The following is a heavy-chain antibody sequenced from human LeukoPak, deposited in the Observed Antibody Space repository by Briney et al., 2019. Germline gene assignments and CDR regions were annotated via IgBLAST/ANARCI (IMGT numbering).Heavy chain of an antibody. Sequence: PGGSLRLSCAASGFTFSSYAMSWVRQAPGKGLEWVSAISGSGGSTYYADSVKGRFTISRDNSKNTPYLQMNSLRAEDTAVYYCAKATPFVGGGSRLFDYWGQGTLVTVSS. CDR3: AKATPFVGGGSRLFDY. V-gene: IGHV3-23*01. D-gene: IGHD2-15*01. J-gene: IGHJ4*02. CDR2: ISGSGGST. CDR1: GFTFSSYA.